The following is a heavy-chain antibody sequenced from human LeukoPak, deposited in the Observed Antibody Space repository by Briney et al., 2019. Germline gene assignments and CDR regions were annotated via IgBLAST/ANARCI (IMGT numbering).Heavy chain of an antibody. V-gene: IGHV3-48*03. CDR1: GFTFSIYG. CDR2: ISSSGSTI. J-gene: IGHJ6*04. Sequence: GGTLRLSCAASGFTFSIYGMGWVRQAPGKGLEWVSYISSSGSTIYYADSVKGRFTISRDNAKNSLYLQMNSLRAEDTAVYYCAELGITMIGGVWGKGTTVTISS. CDR3: AELGITMIGGV. D-gene: IGHD3-10*02.